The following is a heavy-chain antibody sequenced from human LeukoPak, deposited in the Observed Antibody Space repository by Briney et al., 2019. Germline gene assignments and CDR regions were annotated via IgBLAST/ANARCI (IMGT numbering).Heavy chain of an antibody. CDR1: GFTVSSNS. V-gene: IGHV3-53*01. D-gene: IGHD4/OR15-4a*01. J-gene: IGHJ4*02. CDR3: ARRAGAYSHPYDY. Sequence: GGSLRLSCTVSGFTVSSNSMSWVRQAPGTGLEWVSFIYSDNTHYSDSVKGRFTISRDNSENTLYLQMNSLRAEDTAVYYCARRAGAYSHPYDYWGQGTLVTVSS. CDR2: IYSDNT.